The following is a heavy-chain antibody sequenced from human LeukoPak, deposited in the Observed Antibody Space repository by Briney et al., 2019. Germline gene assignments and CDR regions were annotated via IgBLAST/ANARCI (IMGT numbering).Heavy chain of an antibody. CDR2: INGSGGST. CDR1: GFTFSSYA. D-gene: IGHD3-9*01. J-gene: IGHJ5*02. Sequence: PGGSLRLSCAASGFTFSSYAMSWVRQAPGKGLEWVSAINGSGGSTYYADTVKGRFTISRDNSKNTVYPQMNSLRAVDTAVDYCAKDLGGLRYFGEAKVDPWGQGTLVTVSS. V-gene: IGHV3-23*01. CDR3: AKDLGGLRYFGEAKVDP.